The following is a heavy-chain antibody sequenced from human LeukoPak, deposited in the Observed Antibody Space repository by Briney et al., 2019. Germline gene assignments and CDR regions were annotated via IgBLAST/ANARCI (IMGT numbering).Heavy chain of an antibody. D-gene: IGHD3-3*01. CDR1: GFTFSSYA. Sequence: GGSLRLSCAASGFTFSSYAMSWVRQAPGKGLEWVSAISGSGGSTYYADSVKGRFTISRDNSKNTLYLQMNSLRAEDTAVYYCAKATCYDFWSGYYSFDYWGQGNLVTVSS. CDR2: ISGSGGST. J-gene: IGHJ4*02. V-gene: IGHV3-23*01. CDR3: AKATCYDFWSGYYSFDY.